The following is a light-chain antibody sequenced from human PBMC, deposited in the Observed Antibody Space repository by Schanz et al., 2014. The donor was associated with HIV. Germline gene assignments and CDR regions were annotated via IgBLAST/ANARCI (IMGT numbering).Light chain of an antibody. Sequence: IVMTQSPATLSLSPGERATLSCRASQSVSSNLAWYQQKSGQAPRLLIYGASTRATGIPARFSGSGSGTEFTLTISSLQSEDVAVYYCQQYNNWPPYTFGQGTKLEIK. J-gene: IGKJ2*01. CDR3: QQYNNWPPYT. V-gene: IGKV3-15*01. CDR2: GAS. CDR1: QSVSSN.